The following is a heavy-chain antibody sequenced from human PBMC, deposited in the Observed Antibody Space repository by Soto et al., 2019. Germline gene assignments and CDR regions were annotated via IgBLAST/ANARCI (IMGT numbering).Heavy chain of an antibody. D-gene: IGHD1-26*01. CDR1: GRSIHTSNW. CDR2: VYRTGST. CDR3: ARGWWEREGYLMDV. V-gene: IGHV4-4*02. Sequence: SETLSLNCAVTGRSIHTSNWWSCVRQPQGKGLEWIGEVYRTGSTNYNPSLESRLTISVDKSKNQFSLKLTSVTPADTAVYYCARGWWEREGYLMDVWGQGTTVT. J-gene: IGHJ6*02.